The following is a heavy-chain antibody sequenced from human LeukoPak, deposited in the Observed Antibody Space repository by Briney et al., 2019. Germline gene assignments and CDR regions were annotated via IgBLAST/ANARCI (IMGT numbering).Heavy chain of an antibody. J-gene: IGHJ4*02. Sequence: GGSLRLSCAASGFTFTSYSMDWVRQAPGKGLEWVSTISGGGGSTYYADSVKGRFTISRDNSKNTLYLQENSLRAEDTAVYYCAKGGKWDVTPFDYWGQGTLVTVSS. V-gene: IGHV3-23*01. D-gene: IGHD1-26*01. CDR2: ISGGGGST. CDR1: GFTFTSYS. CDR3: AKGGKWDVTPFDY.